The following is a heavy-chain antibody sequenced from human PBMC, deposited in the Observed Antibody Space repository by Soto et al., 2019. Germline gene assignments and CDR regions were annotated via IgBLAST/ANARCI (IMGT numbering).Heavy chain of an antibody. CDR1: GFSFGSYW. CDR2: IKRDGNEP. J-gene: IGHJ4*02. CDR3: ARGASQWLVGDY. D-gene: IGHD6-19*01. Sequence: EVQLVQSGGGLVQPGGSLSLSCATSGFSFGSYWLDWVRQAPGKGLQWVSNIKRDGNEPYYDDSVRGRFTISRDNDKKALYLQMNSLRAEDTAMYFCARGASQWLVGDYWGQGALVSVAT. V-gene: IGHV3-7*03.